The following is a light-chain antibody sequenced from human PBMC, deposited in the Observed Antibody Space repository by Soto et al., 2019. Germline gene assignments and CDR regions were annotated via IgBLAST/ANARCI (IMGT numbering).Light chain of an antibody. Sequence: QMTQSPSSLSASVGDRVTITCRASQSISSYLAWYQQKPGKAPKLLIYAASTLQSGVPSRFSGSGSGTDFTLTISCLQSEDFATYYCQQYYSYPQTFGQGTKLEIK. J-gene: IGKJ2*01. CDR2: AAS. CDR1: QSISSY. CDR3: QQYYSYPQT. V-gene: IGKV1-8*01.